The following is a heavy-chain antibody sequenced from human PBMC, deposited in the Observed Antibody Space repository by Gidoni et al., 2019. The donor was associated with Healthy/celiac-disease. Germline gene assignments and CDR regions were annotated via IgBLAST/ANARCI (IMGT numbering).Heavy chain of an antibody. CDR1: GFTFRSYG. Sequence: QVQLVESGGGVVQPGRSLRLPCAAPGFTFRSYGLHWVRQAPGKGLEWVAVISYDGSNKYYADAVKGRFTISRDNSKNTLYLQMNSLRAEDTAVYYCAKDGGVVPAAIFQGYGDYWGQGTLVTVSS. J-gene: IGHJ4*02. V-gene: IGHV3-30*18. CDR3: AKDGGVVPAAIFQGYGDY. CDR2: ISYDGSNK. D-gene: IGHD2-2*01.